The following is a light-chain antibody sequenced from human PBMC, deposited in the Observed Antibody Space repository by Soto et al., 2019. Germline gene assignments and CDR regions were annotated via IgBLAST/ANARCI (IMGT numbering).Light chain of an antibody. V-gene: IGLV1-44*01. Sequence: QSVLTQPPSAAGTPGQRVAISCSGNSSNIGSNSVNWYQHLPGTAPKLLVYSNNRRPSGVTDRISGSKSGASASLAFSGLQSEDEAEYFGAAWDDSLNGWVFGGGTKLTVL. CDR2: SNN. J-gene: IGLJ3*02. CDR1: SSNIGSNS. CDR3: AAWDDSLNGWV.